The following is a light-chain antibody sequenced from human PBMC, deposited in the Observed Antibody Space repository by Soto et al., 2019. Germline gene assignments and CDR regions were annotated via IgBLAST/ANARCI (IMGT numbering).Light chain of an antibody. CDR3: QLYFGATRV. V-gene: IGLV7-43*01. CDR1: TGTVTSSFY. CDR2: STS. Sequence: QAVVTQETSLTVSPGGTVTLTCASSTGTVTSSFYPNWFQQKPGQPPRSLIYSTSNKYSWTPARFSGSLLGGKAALTLSDVQPEDEADYYCQLYFGATRVFGGGTKLTVL. J-gene: IGLJ3*02.